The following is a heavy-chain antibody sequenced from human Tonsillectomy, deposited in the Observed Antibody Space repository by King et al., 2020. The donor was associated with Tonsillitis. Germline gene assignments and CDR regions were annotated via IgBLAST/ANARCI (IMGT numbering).Heavy chain of an antibody. Sequence: VQLQQWGAGLLKPSETLSLTCGVNGGSVSGYYWSWIRQPPGKGLEWIGEINQSGSTNYNPSLKSRVIVSVDMSKNQISLNLSSLTAADTAVYYCARSPGNWFAPWGQGTLVTGSS. CDR3: ARSPGNWFAP. CDR1: GGSVSGYY. D-gene: IGHD3-10*01. CDR2: INQSGST. J-gene: IGHJ5*02. V-gene: IGHV4-34*01.